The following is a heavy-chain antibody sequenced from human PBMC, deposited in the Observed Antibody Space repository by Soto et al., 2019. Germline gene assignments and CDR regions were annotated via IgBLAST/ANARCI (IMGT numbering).Heavy chain of an antibody. Sequence: GGSLRLSCAASGFTVSSNYMSWVRQAPGKGLEWVSVIYSGGSTYYADSVKGRFTISRHNSKNTLYLQMNSLRAEDTAVDYCARLKLGKRVTGTYYFDYWGQGTLVTVSS. V-gene: IGHV3-53*04. J-gene: IGHJ4*02. CDR3: ARLKLGKRVTGTYYFDY. D-gene: IGHD7-27*01. CDR2: IYSGGST. CDR1: GFTVSSNY.